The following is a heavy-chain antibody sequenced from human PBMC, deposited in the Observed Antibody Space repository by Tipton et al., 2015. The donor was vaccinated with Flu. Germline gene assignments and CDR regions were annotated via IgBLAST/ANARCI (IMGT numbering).Heavy chain of an antibody. Sequence: TLSLTCTVSGGSISSSSYYWGWIRQPPGKGLEWIGSIYYSGSTYYNPSLKSRVTISVDTSKNQFSLKLSSVTAADTAVYYCARDIRLDYFDYWGQGTLVTVSS. D-gene: IGHD2-2*02. CDR2: IYYSGST. J-gene: IGHJ4*02. CDR1: GGSISSSSYY. CDR3: ARDIRLDYFDY. V-gene: IGHV4-39*07.